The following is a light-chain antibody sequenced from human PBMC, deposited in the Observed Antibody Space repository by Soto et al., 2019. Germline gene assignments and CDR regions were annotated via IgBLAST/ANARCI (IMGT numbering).Light chain of an antibody. CDR3: QSHDSSLSGAV. CDR2: GSI. J-gene: IGLJ2*01. V-gene: IGLV1-40*01. Sequence: QSVLTQPPSVSGAPGQRVTISCTGSNSNIGAGHAAQWYQQPPGTTPKLLIYGSINRPSGVPDRFSGSKSATSASLAIAGLQAEDEADYYCQSHDSSLSGAVFGGGTKLTVL. CDR1: NSNIGAGHA.